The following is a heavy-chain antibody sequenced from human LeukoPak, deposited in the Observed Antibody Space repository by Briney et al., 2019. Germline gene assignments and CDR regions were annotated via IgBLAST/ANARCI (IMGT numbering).Heavy chain of an antibody. D-gene: IGHD6-19*01. V-gene: IGHV4-59*01. CDR1: GGSISSYY. CDR3: ARLRRAGWLEYYFDY. Sequence: SETLSLPCTVSGGSISSYYWSWIRQPPGKGLEWIGYMYYSGSTNYNPSLKSRVTISVDTSKNQFSLKLSSVTAADTAVYYCARLRRAGWLEYYFDYWGQGTLVTVSS. CDR2: MYYSGST. J-gene: IGHJ4*02.